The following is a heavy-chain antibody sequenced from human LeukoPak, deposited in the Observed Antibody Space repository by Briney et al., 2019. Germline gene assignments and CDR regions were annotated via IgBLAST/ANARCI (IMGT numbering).Heavy chain of an antibody. CDR2: ISAYNGNT. Sequence: ASVKVPCKASGYTFTSYGISWVRQAPGQGLEWMGWISAYNGNTNYAQKLQGRVTMTTDTSASTAYMELRSLRSDDTAVYYCASGSGSYGPDYYFDYWGQGTLVTVSS. D-gene: IGHD1-26*01. CDR3: ASGSGSYGPDYYFDY. CDR1: GYTFTSYG. J-gene: IGHJ4*02. V-gene: IGHV1-18*01.